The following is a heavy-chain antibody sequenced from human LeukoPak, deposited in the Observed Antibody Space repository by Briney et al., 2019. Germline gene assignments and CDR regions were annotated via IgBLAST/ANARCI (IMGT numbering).Heavy chain of an antibody. V-gene: IGHV1-46*01. D-gene: IGHD6-19*01. CDR1: GYTFTSYY. CDR2: INPSGGST. J-gene: IGHJ4*02. Sequence: ASVKVSCKASGYTFTSYYTHWVRQAPGQGLEWMGIINPSGGSTSYAQKFQGRVTMTRDTSTSTVYMELSSLRSEDTAVYYCARETVAGLVDYWGQGTLVTVSS. CDR3: ARETVAGLVDY.